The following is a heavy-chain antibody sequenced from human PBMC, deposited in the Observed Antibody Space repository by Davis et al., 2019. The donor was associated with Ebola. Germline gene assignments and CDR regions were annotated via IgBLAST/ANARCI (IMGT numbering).Heavy chain of an antibody. V-gene: IGHV3-33*01. J-gene: IGHJ6*02. CDR3: ARDPGLGGYYGMDV. CDR1: GFNFRSYG. D-gene: IGHD3-16*01. CDR2: IWYDGSRK. Sequence: GESLKISCAASGFNFRSYGMHWVRQAPDKGLEWVAVIWYDGSRKYYGDSVKGRFTISRDNAKNSLYLQMNSLRAEDTAVYYCARDPGLGGYYGMDVWGQGTTVTVSS.